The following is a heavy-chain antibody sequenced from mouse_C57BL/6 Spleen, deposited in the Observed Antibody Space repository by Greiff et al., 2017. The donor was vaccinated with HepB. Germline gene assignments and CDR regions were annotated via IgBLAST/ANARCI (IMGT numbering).Heavy chain of an antibody. CDR3: ARHGTTVVAGYYFDY. CDR1: GFTFSSYG. D-gene: IGHD1-1*01. V-gene: IGHV5-6*01. Sequence: EVQVVESGGDLVKPGGSLKLSCAASGFTFSSYGMSWVRQTPDKRLEWVATISSGGSYTYYPDSVKGRFTISRDNAKNTLYLQMSSLKSEDTAMYYCARHGTTVVAGYYFDYWGQGTTLTVSS. J-gene: IGHJ2*01. CDR2: ISSGGSYT.